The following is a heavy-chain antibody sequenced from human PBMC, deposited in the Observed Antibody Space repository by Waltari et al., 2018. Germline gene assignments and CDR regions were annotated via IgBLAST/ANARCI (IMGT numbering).Heavy chain of an antibody. D-gene: IGHD2-2*01. V-gene: IGHV3-23*01. Sequence: EVQLLESGGGLVQPGGSLRLSCAASGFTFSSYAMTWVRQAPGKGLEWVSAIRGTGGNTFYADSVKGRFTISRDNSKNTLYLQMNSLRAEDTAVYYCAKGVGSRVYQIDYWGQGTLVTVSS. J-gene: IGHJ4*02. CDR1: GFTFSSYA. CDR3: AKGVGSRVYQIDY. CDR2: IRGTGGNT.